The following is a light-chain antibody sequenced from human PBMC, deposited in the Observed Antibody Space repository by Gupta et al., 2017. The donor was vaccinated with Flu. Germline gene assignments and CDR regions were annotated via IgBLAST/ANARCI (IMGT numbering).Light chain of an antibody. CDR1: NSDVGAYNY. CDR3: SSYTGSSIL. V-gene: IGLV2-14*01. CDR2: EVN. J-gene: IGLJ2*01. Sequence: QSIIITCTGSNSDVGAYNYVSWNQHHPAKVLKLMIFEVNKRTSGVSTRFSGSKSGNTAALTISVVQAEEDANYDCSSYTGSSILFGGGTKLTVL.